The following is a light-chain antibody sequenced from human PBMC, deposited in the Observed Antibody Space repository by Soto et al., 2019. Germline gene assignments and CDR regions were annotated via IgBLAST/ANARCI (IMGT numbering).Light chain of an antibody. CDR3: QKTYSTPFT. CDR2: AAS. CDR1: QTISNY. J-gene: IGKJ3*01. Sequence: DIQMTQSPSSLSASVGDRVTITCRASQTISNYLNWYHEIPGKAPKLLIYAASNLQSGVPSRFSGRGSGKEFTLTISNLQPEDFATYYCQKTYSTPFTFGPGTNVDI. V-gene: IGKV1-39*01.